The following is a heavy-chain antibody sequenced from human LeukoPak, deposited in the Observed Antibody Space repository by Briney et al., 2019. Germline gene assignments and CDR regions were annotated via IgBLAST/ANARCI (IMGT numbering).Heavy chain of an antibody. Sequence: GGSLRLSCAASGFTFDDYGMSWVRQAPGKGLELVSGINWNGGSTGYADSVKGRFTISRDNAKNSLYLQMNSLRAEDTALYYCASLRGDYVGNDFDYWGQRTLVTVSS. CDR1: GFTFDDYG. CDR3: ASLRGDYVGNDFDY. V-gene: IGHV3-20*04. D-gene: IGHD4-23*01. J-gene: IGHJ4*02. CDR2: INWNGGST.